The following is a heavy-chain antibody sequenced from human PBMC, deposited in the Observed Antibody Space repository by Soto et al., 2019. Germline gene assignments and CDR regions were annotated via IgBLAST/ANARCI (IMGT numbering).Heavy chain of an antibody. CDR3: AKDGCGGDCYPRWAGPYDY. J-gene: IGHJ4*02. V-gene: IGHV3-23*01. CDR1: GFTFSSYA. D-gene: IGHD2-21*01. Sequence: EVQLLESGGGLVQPGGSLRLSCAASGFTFSSYAMSWVRQAPGKGLEWVSAISGSGGSTYYADSVKGRFTISRDNSKNTLYLQRSSLRAEDTAVYYCAKDGCGGDCYPRWAGPYDYWGQGTLVTVSS. CDR2: ISGSGGST.